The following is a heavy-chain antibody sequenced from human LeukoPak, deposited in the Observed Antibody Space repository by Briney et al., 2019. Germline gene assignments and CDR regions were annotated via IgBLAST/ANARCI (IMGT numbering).Heavy chain of an antibody. CDR3: ARDRVQLWNYGMDV. J-gene: IGHJ6*02. CDR1: GFTFSSYA. CDR2: ISYDGNNK. V-gene: IGHV3-30-3*01. Sequence: GGSLRLSCAASGFTFSSYAMHWVRQAPGKGLEWVAVISYDGNNKYYADSVKGRFTISRDNSKNTLYLQMNNLRAEDTAVYYCARDRVQLWNYGMDVWGQGTTVTVSS. D-gene: IGHD5-18*01.